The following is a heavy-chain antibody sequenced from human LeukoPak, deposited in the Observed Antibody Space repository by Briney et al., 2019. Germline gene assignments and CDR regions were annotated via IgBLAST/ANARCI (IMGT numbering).Heavy chain of an antibody. CDR2: IYYTGST. V-gene: IGHV4-59*01. J-gene: IGHJ4*02. CDR3: ARLYSISLGRVFDY. Sequence: PSETLSLTCTVSGGSISSYYWSWIRQPPGKGLEWIGYIYYTGSTNYSPSLKSRVTISVDTSKNQFPLKLSSVTAADTAVYYCARLYSISLGRVFDYWGQGTLVTASS. D-gene: IGHD5-18*01. CDR1: GGSISSYY.